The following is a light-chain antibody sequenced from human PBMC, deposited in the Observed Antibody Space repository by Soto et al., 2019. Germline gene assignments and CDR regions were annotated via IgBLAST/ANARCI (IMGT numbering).Light chain of an antibody. Sequence: EIVLTQSPATLSSFPGDRVTLSCRASQYINTRLAWYQHRPGQAPRLLIYDASNRATGIPARFSGSGSGTDFTLTISSLEPEDFAVYYCQQRSNWPPFTFGQGTRLEIK. CDR2: DAS. CDR3: QQRSNWPPFT. V-gene: IGKV3-11*01. J-gene: IGKJ5*01. CDR1: QYINTR.